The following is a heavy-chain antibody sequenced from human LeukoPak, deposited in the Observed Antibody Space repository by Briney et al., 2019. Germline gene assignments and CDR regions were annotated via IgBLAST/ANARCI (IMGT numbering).Heavy chain of an antibody. V-gene: IGHV4-31*03. CDR2: IYYSGST. CDR3: AREVAASPRTDPFDI. CDR1: GGSLSSGVHY. J-gene: IGHJ3*02. Sequence: SETLSLTCTVSGGSLSSGVHYWSWIRHPPGKGLEWIGYIYYSGSTYYHPPLKSRFTITVDTSKNEFPLKLSSGTSTDRAVFYCAREVAASPRTDPFDIWGQGTMVTVSS. D-gene: IGHD6-6*01.